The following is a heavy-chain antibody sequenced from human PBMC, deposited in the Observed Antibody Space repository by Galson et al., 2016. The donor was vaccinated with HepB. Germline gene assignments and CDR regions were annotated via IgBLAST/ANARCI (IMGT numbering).Heavy chain of an antibody. J-gene: IGHJ5*02. V-gene: IGHV3-23*01. D-gene: IGHD3-10*01. CDR2: ISGSGGTT. CDR3: ARGLGPGEEWFGVFFA. CDR1: GFTLRSYA. Sequence: SLRLSCAASGFTLRSYAMTWVRQAPGKGLEWVSAISGSGGTTYYADSVKDRFTIPRDNSKNTVYLQMNSLRADDTASYHCARGLGPGEEWFGVFFAWGQGTLVTVSS.